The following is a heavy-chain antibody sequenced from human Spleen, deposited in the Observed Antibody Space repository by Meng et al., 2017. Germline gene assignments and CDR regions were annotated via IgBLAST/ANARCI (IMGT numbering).Heavy chain of an antibody. D-gene: IGHD6-19*01. J-gene: IGHJ4*02. CDR3: ASYNSGWPQFDS. V-gene: IGHV4-61*02. CDR2: IYTSGST. CDR1: GGSISSGSYY. Sequence: SETLSLTCTVSGGSISSGSYYWSWIRQPAGKGLEWIGRIYTSGSTNYNPSLKSRVTISVDTSKNQFSLKLTSVTAADTAVYYCASYNSGWPQFDSWGQGILVTVSS.